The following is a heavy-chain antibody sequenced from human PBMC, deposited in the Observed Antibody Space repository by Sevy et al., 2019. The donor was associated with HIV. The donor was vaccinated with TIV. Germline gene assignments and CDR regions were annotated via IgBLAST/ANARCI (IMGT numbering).Heavy chain of an antibody. CDR2: IKPNSGGT. J-gene: IGHJ4*02. V-gene: IGHV1-2*06. CDR3: AWGVMIPAEGHFEY. D-gene: IGHD2-2*01. Sequence: ASVKVSCKASGYRFSDYSIIWVRQAPGQGLEGMGRIKPNSGGTNYPQKFQGRVTMTRDTSISTAYMELSRLTSDDTAVYYCAWGVMIPAEGHFEYWGQGTLVTVSS. CDR1: GYRFSDYS.